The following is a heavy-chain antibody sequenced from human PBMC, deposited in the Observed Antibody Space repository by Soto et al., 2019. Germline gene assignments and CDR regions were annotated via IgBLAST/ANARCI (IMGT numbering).Heavy chain of an antibody. CDR2: IYYSGST. D-gene: IGHD6-13*01. Sequence: SETLSLTCTVSGGSISSYYWSWIRQPPGKGLEWIGYIYYSGSTNYNPSLKSRVTISVDTSKNQFSLKLSSVTAADTAVYYCARAGRVSSSPGYWFDPWGQGTLVTVSS. J-gene: IGHJ5*02. CDR1: GGSISSYY. V-gene: IGHV4-59*01. CDR3: ARAGRVSSSPGYWFDP.